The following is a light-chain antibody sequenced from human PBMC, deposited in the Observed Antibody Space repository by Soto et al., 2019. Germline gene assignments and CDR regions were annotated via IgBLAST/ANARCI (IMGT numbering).Light chain of an antibody. CDR2: LGS. J-gene: IGKJ1*01. V-gene: IGKV2-28*01. CDR3: MQALQTPWT. Sequence: DIVMTQSPLSLPVTPGEPASISCRSSQSLLHSNGYNYLDWYLQKPGQSPQLLIYLGSNRASGVPARFSRSGSGTDFTLKISRVEAEDVGVYYCMQALQTPWTFGQGTKVEIK. CDR1: QSLLHSNGYNY.